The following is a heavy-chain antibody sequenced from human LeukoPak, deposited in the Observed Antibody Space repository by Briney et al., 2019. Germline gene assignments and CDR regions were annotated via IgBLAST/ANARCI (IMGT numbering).Heavy chain of an antibody. CDR2: IIPIFGTA. CDR3: ARXGXYCSGGSCYHTVFDY. Sequence: SVKVSCKASGYTFTGYYMHWVRQAPGQGLEWMGRIIPIFGTANYAQKFQGRVTITTDESTSTAYMELSSLRSEDTAVYYCARXGXYCSGGSCYHTVFDYWGQGTXXTXXS. D-gene: IGHD2-15*01. J-gene: IGHJ4*02. V-gene: IGHV1-69*05. CDR1: GYTFTGYY.